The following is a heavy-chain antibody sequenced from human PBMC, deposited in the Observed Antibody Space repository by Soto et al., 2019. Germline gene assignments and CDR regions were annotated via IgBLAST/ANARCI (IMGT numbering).Heavy chain of an antibody. CDR3: ARRLEWELYYFDY. J-gene: IGHJ4*02. CDR1: GYTFTSYG. Sequence: ASVKVSSKASGYTFTSYGLSWLRQSPGQGLEWMGWISAYNGNTNYAQKLQGRVTMTTDTSTSTAYMELRSLRSDDTAVYYCARRLEWELYYFDYWGQRTLVTVSS. D-gene: IGHD1-26*01. CDR2: ISAYNGNT. V-gene: IGHV1-18*01.